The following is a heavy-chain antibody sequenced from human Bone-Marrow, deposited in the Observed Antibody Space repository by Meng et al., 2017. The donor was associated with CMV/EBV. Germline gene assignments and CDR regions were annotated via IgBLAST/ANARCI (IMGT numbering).Heavy chain of an antibody. Sequence: GESLKISCAASGFTVSSNYMSWVRQAPGKGLEWVSVIYSGGSTYYADSVKGRFTISRDNSKNTLYLQMNSLRAEDTAVYYCAKPDELLSDYYYGMDVWGQGTKVTVSS. CDR1: GFTVSSNY. D-gene: IGHD2-2*01. V-gene: IGHV3-66*02. J-gene: IGHJ6*02. CDR2: IYSGGST. CDR3: AKPDELLSDYYYGMDV.